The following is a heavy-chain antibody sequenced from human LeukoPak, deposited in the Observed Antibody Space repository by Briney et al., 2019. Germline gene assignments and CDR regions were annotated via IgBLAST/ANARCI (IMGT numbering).Heavy chain of an antibody. J-gene: IGHJ6*02. D-gene: IGHD3-10*01. V-gene: IGHV3-30*02. Sequence: GGSLRLSCAASRFTFSSYGMHWVRQAPGKGLEWVAFIRYDGSNKYYADSVKGRFTISRDNSKNTLYLQMNSLRAVDTAVYYCAKGQVADYYGSGSYYHYYGMDVWGQGTTVTVSS. CDR2: IRYDGSNK. CDR3: AKGQVADYYGSGSYYHYYGMDV. CDR1: RFTFSSYG.